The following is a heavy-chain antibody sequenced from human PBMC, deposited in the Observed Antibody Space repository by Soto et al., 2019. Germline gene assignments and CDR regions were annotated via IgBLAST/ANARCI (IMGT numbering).Heavy chain of an antibody. CDR1: VYSFTSYW. Sequence: GESLKISCKGSVYSFTSYWISWVRQMPGKGLEWMGRIDPSDSYTNYSPSFQGHVTISADKSISTAYLQWSSLKASDTAMYYCARNGIVVVPAAQTSYYYYGMDVWGQGTTVTVSS. CDR2: IDPSDSYT. CDR3: ARNGIVVVPAAQTSYYYYGMDV. V-gene: IGHV5-10-1*01. D-gene: IGHD2-2*01. J-gene: IGHJ6*02.